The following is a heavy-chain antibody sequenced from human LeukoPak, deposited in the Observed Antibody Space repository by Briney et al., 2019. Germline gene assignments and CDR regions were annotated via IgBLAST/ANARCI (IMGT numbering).Heavy chain of an antibody. CDR1: GGSISTYY. Sequence: PETLSLTCTISGGSISTYYWTWIRQPAGKGLEWIGRISSSGGTDYNPSLQSRVTMSVDSSKNQFSLKLSSMTAADTAVYYCAREGRSATDGYWGQGTPVTVSS. D-gene: IGHD3-16*01. CDR3: AREGRSATDGY. J-gene: IGHJ4*02. V-gene: IGHV4-4*07. CDR2: ISSSGGT.